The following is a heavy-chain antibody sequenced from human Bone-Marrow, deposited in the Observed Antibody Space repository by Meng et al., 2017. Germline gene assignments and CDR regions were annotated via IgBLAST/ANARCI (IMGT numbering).Heavy chain of an antibody. V-gene: IGHV3-7*01. CDR1: GFTFSSYW. Sequence: ECRKISGAASGFTFSSYWMSGVRQAPGKGLEWGANIKQDGSEKYYVDSVKGRFTISRDNAKNSLYLQMNSLRAEDTAVYYCARDVTLGYSSSWYPLDYWGQGTLVTVSS. CDR3: ARDVTLGYSSSWYPLDY. CDR2: IKQDGSEK. D-gene: IGHD6-13*01. J-gene: IGHJ4*02.